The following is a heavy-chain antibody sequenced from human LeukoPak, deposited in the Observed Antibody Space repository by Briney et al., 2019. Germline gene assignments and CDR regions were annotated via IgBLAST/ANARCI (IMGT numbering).Heavy chain of an antibody. CDR1: GYTLTGYY. J-gene: IGHJ4*02. CDR2: INPNSGGT. V-gene: IGHV1-2*02. CDR3: ARLVGATRPFDY. Sequence: ASVKVSCKASGYTLTGYYMHWVRQAPGQGLEWMGWINPNSGGTNYAQKFQGRVTMTRGTSISTAYMELSRLRSDDTAVYYCARLVGATRPFDYWGQGTLVTVSS. D-gene: IGHD1-26*01.